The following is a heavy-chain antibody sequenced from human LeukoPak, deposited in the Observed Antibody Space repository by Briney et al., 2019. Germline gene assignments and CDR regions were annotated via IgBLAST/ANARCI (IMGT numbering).Heavy chain of an antibody. V-gene: IGHV3-9*01. Sequence: GRSLRLSCAASGFTFDDYAMHWVRQAPGKGLEWVSGISWNSGSIGYADSVKGRFSISRDNAKNSLYLQMNSLRAEDTALYYCAKDRRYGGNSDFDYWGQGTLVTVSS. CDR1: GFTFDDYA. CDR3: AKDRRYGGNSDFDY. J-gene: IGHJ4*02. D-gene: IGHD4-23*01. CDR2: ISWNSGSI.